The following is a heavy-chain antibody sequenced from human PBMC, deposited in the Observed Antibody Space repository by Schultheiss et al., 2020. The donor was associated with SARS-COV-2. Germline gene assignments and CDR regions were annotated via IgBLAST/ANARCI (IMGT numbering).Heavy chain of an antibody. D-gene: IGHD6-19*01. J-gene: IGHJ4*02. Sequence: SETLSLTCTVSGGSISSYYWSWIRQPPGKGLEWIGEIYHSGSAKYNPSLKSRVTISVGKSKNQFSLNVSSVTAADTAVYYCARAISVGGIIDYWGQGTLVTVSS. CDR2: IYHSGSA. CDR1: GGSISSYY. CDR3: ARAISVGGIIDY. V-gene: IGHV4-59*01.